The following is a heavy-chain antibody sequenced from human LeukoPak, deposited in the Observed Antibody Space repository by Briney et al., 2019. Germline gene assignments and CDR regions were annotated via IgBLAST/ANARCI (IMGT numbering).Heavy chain of an antibody. CDR1: GYTFTGYY. D-gene: IGHD4-17*01. V-gene: IGHV1-2*02. J-gene: IGHJ3*02. CDR3: ARTSGDYENDAFDI. CDR2: INPNSGGT. Sequence: ASVKVSCKASGYTFTGYYMHWVRQAPGQGLEWMGWINPNSGGTNYAQKFQGRVTTTRDTSISTAYMELSRLRSDDTAVYYCARTSGDYENDAFDIWGQGTMVTVSS.